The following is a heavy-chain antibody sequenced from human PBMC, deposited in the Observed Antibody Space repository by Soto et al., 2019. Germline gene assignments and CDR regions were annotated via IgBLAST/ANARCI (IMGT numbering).Heavy chain of an antibody. CDR3: ARDFDHGYYLDY. Sequence: PGGSLRLSCVASGFSFSNYHMNWVRQAPGKGLEWISYITDSSDTVHYAESVRGRFTISRDNAESSLFLQMNSLRDEDTAVYFCARDFDHGYYLDYWGRGTLVTSPQ. J-gene: IGHJ4*02. CDR2: ITDSSDTV. D-gene: IGHD3-10*01. CDR1: GFSFSNYH. V-gene: IGHV3-48*02.